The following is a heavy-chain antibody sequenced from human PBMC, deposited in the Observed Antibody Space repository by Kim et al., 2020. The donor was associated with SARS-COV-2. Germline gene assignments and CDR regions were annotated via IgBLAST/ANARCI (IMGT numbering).Heavy chain of an antibody. CDR1: GFTFSSYA. D-gene: IGHD2-2*01. V-gene: IGHV3-30-3*01. CDR2: ISYDGSKK. Sequence: GGSLRLSCAASGFTFSSYAMHWVRQAPGKGLEWVAVISYDGSKKYYADSVKGRFTISRDNSKNTLYLQMNSLRAEDTAVYYCARTIVVVPAAMSPTDYWGTGTVGTVSS. J-gene: IGHJ4*02. CDR3: ARTIVVVPAAMSPTDY.